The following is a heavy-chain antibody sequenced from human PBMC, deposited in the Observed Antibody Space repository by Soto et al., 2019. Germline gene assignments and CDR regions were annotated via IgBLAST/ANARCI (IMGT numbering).Heavy chain of an antibody. CDR1: GGTFSSYA. CDR2: IIPIFGTA. Sequence: ASVKVSCKASGGTFSSYAISWVRQAPGQGLEWMGGIIPIFGTANYAQKFQGRVTIAADESTSTAYMELSSLRSEDTAVYYCARDRGSVVVAATAGWFDPWGQGTLVTVPQ. D-gene: IGHD2-15*01. V-gene: IGHV1-69*13. CDR3: ARDRGSVVVAATAGWFDP. J-gene: IGHJ5*02.